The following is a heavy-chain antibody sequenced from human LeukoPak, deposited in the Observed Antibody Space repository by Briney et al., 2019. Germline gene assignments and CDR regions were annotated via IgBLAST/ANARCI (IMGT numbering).Heavy chain of an antibody. CDR3: ARVGWNYDNWFDP. D-gene: IGHD1-7*01. CDR1: GYTFTSYG. CDR2: IIPILGIA. Sequence: SVKVSCKASGYTFTSYGISWVRQAPGQGLEWMGRIIPILGIANYAQKFQGRVTITADKSTSTAYMELSSLRSEDTAVYYCARVGWNYDNWFDPWGQGTLVTVSS. V-gene: IGHV1-69*04. J-gene: IGHJ5*02.